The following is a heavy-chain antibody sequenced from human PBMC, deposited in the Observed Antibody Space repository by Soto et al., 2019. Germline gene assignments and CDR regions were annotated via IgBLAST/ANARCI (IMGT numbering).Heavy chain of an antibody. D-gene: IGHD1-1*01. CDR1: GFTFSSYA. Sequence: GGSLRLSCAASGFTFSSYAMSWVRQAPGKGLEWDSAISGSGGSTYYADSEKGRVTISRDNSKNTLYLQMNSLRAEDTAVYYGAKANDPRDYYYGMNVWGQGTTVTAP. CDR2: ISGSGGST. J-gene: IGHJ6*02. V-gene: IGHV3-23*01. CDR3: AKANDPRDYYYGMNV.